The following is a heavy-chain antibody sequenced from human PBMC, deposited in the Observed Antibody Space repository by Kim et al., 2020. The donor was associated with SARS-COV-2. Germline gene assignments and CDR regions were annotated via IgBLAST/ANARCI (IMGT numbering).Heavy chain of an antibody. V-gene: IGHV3-33*01. D-gene: IGHD6-13*01. CDR2: IWYDGSNK. Sequence: GGSLRLSCAASGFTFSSYGMHWVRQAPGKGLEWVAVIWYDGSNKYYADSVKGRFTISRDNSKNTLYLQMNSLRAEDTAVYYCAREGYIAAAGTRFEWGQGTLVTVSS. CDR3: AREGYIAAAGTRFE. CDR1: GFTFSSYG. J-gene: IGHJ4*02.